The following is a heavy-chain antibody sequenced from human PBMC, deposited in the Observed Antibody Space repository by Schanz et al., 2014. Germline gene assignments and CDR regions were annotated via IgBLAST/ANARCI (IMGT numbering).Heavy chain of an antibody. V-gene: IGHV1-18*01. CDR1: GYAFTTYG. CDR3: ARGGYSSGWYDRDIAHFDY. CDR2: ISTFRNEDT. J-gene: IGHJ4*02. Sequence: QVQLVQSGAEVKKPGASVRVSCKVSGYAFTTYGINWVRQAPGQGPEFMGWISTFRNEDTNSAQRFQGRLTMTTDTSTSTAYMELRSLRSDDTAVYYCARGGYSSGWYDRDIAHFDYWGQGTLVTVSS. D-gene: IGHD6-19*01.